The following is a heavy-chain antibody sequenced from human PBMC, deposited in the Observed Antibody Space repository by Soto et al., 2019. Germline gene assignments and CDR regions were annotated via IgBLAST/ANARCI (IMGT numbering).Heavy chain of an antibody. V-gene: IGHV1-69*12. D-gene: IGHD2-2*01. CDR3: ARVLGYCISTSCYAAPFGFDP. J-gene: IGHJ5*02. CDR1: GGTFSSYA. Sequence: QVQLVQSGAEVKKPGSSVKVSCKASGGTFSSYAISWVRQAPGQGLEWMGGIIPIFGTANYAQKFQGRVTITAHESTSTADVELSSLRSEDTAVYYCARVLGYCISTSCYAAPFGFDPWGQGTLVTVSS. CDR2: IIPIFGTA.